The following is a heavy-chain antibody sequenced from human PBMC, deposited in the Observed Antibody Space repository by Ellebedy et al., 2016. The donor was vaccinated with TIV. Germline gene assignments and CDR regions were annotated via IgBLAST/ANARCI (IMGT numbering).Heavy chain of an antibody. CDR1: GYTFTSYD. D-gene: IGHD6-19*01. V-gene: IGHV1-8*01. Sequence: ASVKVSCXASGYTFTSYDINWVRQATGQGLEWMGWMNPNSGNTGYAQKLQGRVTMTTDTSTSTAYMELRSLRSDDTAVYYCARAPGSSYSSGWYLGYWGQGTLVTVSS. CDR3: ARAPGSSYSSGWYLGY. J-gene: IGHJ4*02. CDR2: MNPNSGNT.